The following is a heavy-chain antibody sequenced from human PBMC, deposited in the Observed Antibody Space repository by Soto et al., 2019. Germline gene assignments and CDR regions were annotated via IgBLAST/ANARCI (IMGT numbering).Heavy chain of an antibody. V-gene: IGHV3-15*01. Sequence: PGGSLRLSCAASGFTFSNAWMGWVRQAPGKGLEWVGRIKSKTDGGTTDYAAPVKGRFTISRDDSKNTLYLQINSLKTEDTAVYYCTTDGYSSSWYQDYYFSRMEVWRQGTTVTVSS. CDR1: GFTFSNAW. D-gene: IGHD6-13*01. CDR3: TTDGYSSSWYQDYYFSRMEV. CDR2: IKSKTDGGTT. J-gene: IGHJ6*02.